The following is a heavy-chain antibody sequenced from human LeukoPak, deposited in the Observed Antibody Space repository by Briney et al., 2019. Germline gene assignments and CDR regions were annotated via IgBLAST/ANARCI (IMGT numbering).Heavy chain of an antibody. CDR2: INPNSGGT. D-gene: IGHD3-10*01. CDR3: ARDSITMVRGVITSPRYYYYYYMDV. V-gene: IGHV1-2*02. CDR1: GYTFTGYY. Sequence: ASVKVSCKASGYTFTGYYMHWVRQAPGQGLEWMGWINPNSGGTNYAQKFQGRVTMTRDTSTSTVYMELSSLRSEDTAVYYCARDSITMVRGVITSPRYYYYYYMDVWGKGTTVTISS. J-gene: IGHJ6*03.